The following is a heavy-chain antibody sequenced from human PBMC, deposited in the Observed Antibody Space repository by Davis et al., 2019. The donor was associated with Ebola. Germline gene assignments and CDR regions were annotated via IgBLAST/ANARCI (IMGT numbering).Heavy chain of an antibody. CDR3: AKESCPNSGPYCTYFDV. CDR2: LSYDGSHT. CDR1: GFSFGTYG. Sequence: GESLKISCTASGFSFGTYGMHWVRQAPGKGLEWVQNLSYDGSHTSSIDSVKCRFTISRDNSKNTLYLQMNSLRVEDTAVYFCAKESCPNSGPYCTYFDVWGQGTQVTVSS. V-gene: IGHV3-30*18. D-gene: IGHD3-10*01. J-gene: IGHJ4*02.